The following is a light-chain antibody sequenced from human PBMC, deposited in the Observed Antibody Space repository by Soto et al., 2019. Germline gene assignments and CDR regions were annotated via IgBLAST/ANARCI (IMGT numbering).Light chain of an antibody. Sequence: DIQMTQSPASLSASVGDRVTVTCRASQSIRNQLNWYQQKPGKAPKLLIYGASSLQSGVPSRFSGSGSGTDFTLTISNLQPEDFATYYCQQSYSSVEYTFGQGTKLEIK. V-gene: IGKV1-39*01. CDR3: QQSYSSVEYT. CDR1: QSIRNQ. J-gene: IGKJ2*01. CDR2: GAS.